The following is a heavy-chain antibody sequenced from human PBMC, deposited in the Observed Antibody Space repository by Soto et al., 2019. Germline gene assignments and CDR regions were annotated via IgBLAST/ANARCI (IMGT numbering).Heavy chain of an antibody. CDR3: AKRERSYYDSSGDAFDI. CDR2: LSGSGGST. J-gene: IGHJ3*02. CDR1: WFTLGGLA. D-gene: IGHD3-22*01. Sequence: GGPLRLSCAASWFTLGGLALSRVRQAPRKGVEWVSALSGSGGSTYYADSVKGRFANSRDNSKNTPVLQMNSLRAEDTAVYYCAKRERSYYDSSGDAFDIWGQGTMVTVSS. V-gene: IGHV3-23*01.